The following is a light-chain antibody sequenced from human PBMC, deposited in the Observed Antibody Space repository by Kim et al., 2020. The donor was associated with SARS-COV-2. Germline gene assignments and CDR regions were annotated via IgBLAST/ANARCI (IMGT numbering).Light chain of an antibody. CDR2: YDS. CDR1: NIGSKS. J-gene: IGLJ3*02. CDR3: QVWDSSSDQV. V-gene: IGLV3-21*04. Sequence: SYELTQPPSVSVAPGKTARITCGGNNIGSKSVHWYQQKPGQPPVLVIYYDSDRPSGIPERFSGSNSGNTATLTISRVEAGDEADYYCQVWDSSSDQVFGGGTQLTVL.